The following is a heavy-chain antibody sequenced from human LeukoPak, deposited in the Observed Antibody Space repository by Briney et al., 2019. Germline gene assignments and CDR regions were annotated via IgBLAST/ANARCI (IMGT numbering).Heavy chain of an antibody. J-gene: IGHJ4*02. Sequence: GGSLRLSCAASGFTFDDYGMSWVRQAPGKGLEWVSGINWNGGSTGYADSVKGRFTISRDNSKNTLYLLMNSLRAEDTAVYYCAIRKSGNAIDYWGQGTLVTVSS. CDR3: AIRKSGNAIDY. V-gene: IGHV3-20*04. D-gene: IGHD5-12*01. CDR2: INWNGGST. CDR1: GFTFDDYG.